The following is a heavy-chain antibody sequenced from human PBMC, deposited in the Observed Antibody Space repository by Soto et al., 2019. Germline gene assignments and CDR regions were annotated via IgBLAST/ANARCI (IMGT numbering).Heavy chain of an antibody. CDR3: ASPATAMADYYYYGMDV. J-gene: IGHJ6*02. V-gene: IGHV3-30-3*01. D-gene: IGHD5-18*01. CDR1: GFGLIDFA. CDR2: ISYDGSNK. Sequence: GGSLRLSCVASGFGLIDFAMHWVRQAPGKGLEWVAVISYDGSNKYYADSVKGRFTISRDNSKNTLYLQMNSLRAEDTAVYYCASPATAMADYYYYGMDVWGQGTTVTVSS.